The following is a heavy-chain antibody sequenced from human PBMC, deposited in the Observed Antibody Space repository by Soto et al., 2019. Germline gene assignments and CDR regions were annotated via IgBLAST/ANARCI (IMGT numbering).Heavy chain of an antibody. CDR3: ARDRKIFGVVRGWFDH. CDR1: GFTFRSYA. J-gene: IGHJ5*02. CDR2: ISNRGGRT. V-gene: IGHV3-23*01. D-gene: IGHD3-3*01. Sequence: EVQLLESGGGLVQPGGSLRLSCAASGFTFRSYAMSWVRQAPGKGLEWVSGISNRGGRTYHADAVKGRFTISRDNAKNTLYLQMTSLRAEDTAVYYCARDRKIFGVVRGWFDHWGQGTLVTVSS.